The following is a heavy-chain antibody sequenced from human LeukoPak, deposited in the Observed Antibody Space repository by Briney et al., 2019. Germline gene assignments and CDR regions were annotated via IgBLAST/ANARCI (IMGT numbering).Heavy chain of an antibody. CDR1: GYTFTSYG. CDR3: ARDYYDSSGYYPIDY. V-gene: IGHV1-18*01. Sequence: ASVKVSCKASGYTFTSYGISWVRQAPGQGLEWMGWISAYNGNTNYAQKLQGRVTMTTDTSTSTAYMELRSLRSDDTAVYYCARDYYDSSGYYPIDYWGQGTLVTVFS. CDR2: ISAYNGNT. J-gene: IGHJ4*02. D-gene: IGHD3-22*01.